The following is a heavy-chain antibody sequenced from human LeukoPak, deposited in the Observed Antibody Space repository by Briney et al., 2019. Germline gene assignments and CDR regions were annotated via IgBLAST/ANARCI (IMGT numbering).Heavy chain of an antibody. CDR2: IRGSGGTT. Sequence: GGFLRLSCAASGFTFSIYDMSWVRQAPGKGLEWVSGIRGSGGTTYYADSVTGRFTISRDNSKNTVYLQMSSLRAEDTAVYYCAKTVYYYDSRNSYYFDSWGQGALVTVSS. CDR3: AKTVYYYDSRNSYYFDS. D-gene: IGHD3-22*01. CDR1: GFTFSIYD. J-gene: IGHJ4*02. V-gene: IGHV3-23*01.